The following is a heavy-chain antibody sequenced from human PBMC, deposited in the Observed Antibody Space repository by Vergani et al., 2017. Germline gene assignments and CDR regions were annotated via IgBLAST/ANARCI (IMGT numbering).Heavy chain of an antibody. J-gene: IGHJ6*03. CDR1: GFSFSSHA. V-gene: IGHV3-30*18. Sequence: QVQLAESGGGRVQPGRSLRLSCAASGFSFSSHAIHWVRQAPGKGLEWVAVISNDGSKKYYADSVKGRFTISRDNYKNTLDLQMNSLRAQDTAVYYCAKAGSVNSGSLQYNCYMDVWGRGTTVTVS. D-gene: IGHD3-10*01. CDR2: ISNDGSKK. CDR3: AKAGSVNSGSLQYNCYMDV.